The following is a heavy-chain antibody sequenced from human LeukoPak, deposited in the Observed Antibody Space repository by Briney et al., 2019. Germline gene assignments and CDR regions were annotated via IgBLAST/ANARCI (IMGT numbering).Heavy chain of an antibody. D-gene: IGHD3-10*01. Sequence: PSETLSLTCAVYGGSFSGYYWSWIRQPPGKGLEWIGEVNHSGSTKYNPPLKSRVTISVDTSKNQFSLKLSSVTAADTAVYYCARVPVSMVASFDYWGQGTLVTVSS. CDR1: GGSFSGYY. CDR2: VNHSGST. V-gene: IGHV4-34*01. CDR3: ARVPVSMVASFDY. J-gene: IGHJ4*02.